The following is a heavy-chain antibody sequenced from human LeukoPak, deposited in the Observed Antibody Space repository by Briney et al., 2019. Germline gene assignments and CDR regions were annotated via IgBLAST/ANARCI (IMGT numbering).Heavy chain of an antibody. D-gene: IGHD2-21*02. CDR2: IHQSGST. CDR1: GFSIRSGHY. V-gene: IGHV4-38-2*01. Sequence: SETLSLTCGVSGFSIRSGHYWGWIRQPPGKGLEWIANIHQSGSTYHNPSLRSRVTISVDTYENQFSLKLSSVTAADTAVYYCARVVIVVATEENDAFDIWGQGRMVIVSS. J-gene: IGHJ3*02. CDR3: ARVVIVVATEENDAFDI.